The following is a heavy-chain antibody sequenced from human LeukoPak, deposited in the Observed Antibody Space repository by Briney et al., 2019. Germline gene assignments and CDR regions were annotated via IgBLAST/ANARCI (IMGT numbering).Heavy chain of an antibody. J-gene: IGHJ6*03. V-gene: IGHV1-69*13. CDR2: IIPIFGTT. D-gene: IGHD3-10*01. Sequence: GASVKVSCKASRATFSNYAISWVRQAPGQGLEWMGGIIPIFGTTNYAQKFQGRVTISADESTSTAYMELSSLRSEDTAVYYRARTNYGSGSYYNVLYYYYYMDVWGKGTTVTISS. CDR1: RATFSNYA. CDR3: ARTNYGSGSYYNVLYYYYYMDV.